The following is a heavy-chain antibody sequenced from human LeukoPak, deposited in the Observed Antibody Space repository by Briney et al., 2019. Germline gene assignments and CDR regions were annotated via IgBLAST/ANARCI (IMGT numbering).Heavy chain of an antibody. V-gene: IGHV3-7*01. D-gene: IGHD3-22*01. CDR2: IKQDGSEK. CDR1: GFTFSSYW. Sequence: PGGSLRLSCVASGFTFSSYWMSWVRQAPGKGLEWVANIKQDGSEKYYVDSVKGRFTISRDNAKNSLYLQMNSLRAEDTAVYYCARDDSSGYYYSWGQGTLVTVSS. J-gene: IGHJ4*02. CDR3: ARDDSSGYYYS.